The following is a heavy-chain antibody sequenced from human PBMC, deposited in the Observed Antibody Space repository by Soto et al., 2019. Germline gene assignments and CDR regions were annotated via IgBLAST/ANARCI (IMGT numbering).Heavy chain of an antibody. V-gene: IGHV4-31*03. Sequence: QVQLQESGPGLVKPSQTLSLTCTVSGGSISSGGYYWSWIRQHPGKGLEWIGYIYYSGTTYYNPALKSRLTISIDTSKNQFSLKLSSVTAADTAVYYCARDLGGYGEFDSWGQGALITVSS. CDR2: IYYSGTT. CDR3: ARDLGGYGEFDS. J-gene: IGHJ4*02. CDR1: GGSISSGGYY. D-gene: IGHD5-12*01.